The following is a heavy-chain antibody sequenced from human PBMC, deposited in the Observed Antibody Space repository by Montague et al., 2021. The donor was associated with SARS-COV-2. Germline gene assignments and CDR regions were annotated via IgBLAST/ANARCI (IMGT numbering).Heavy chain of an antibody. CDR1: GFTFSTYA. D-gene: IGHD3-10*01. V-gene: IGHV3-23*01. J-gene: IGHJ4*02. Sequence: SLRLSCAASGFTFSTYAMSWVRQAPGKGLEWVSGISSSDGSTFYADSVKGRFTISRDNSKNTLYLQMHSLRADDTAVFYCAKGTFRGFYPNPRFDYWGQGTLVTVSS. CDR2: ISSSDGST. CDR3: AKGTFRGFYPNPRFDY.